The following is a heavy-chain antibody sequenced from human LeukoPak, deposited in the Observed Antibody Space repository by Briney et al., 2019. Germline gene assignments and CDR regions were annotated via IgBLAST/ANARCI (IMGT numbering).Heavy chain of an antibody. J-gene: IGHJ3*02. D-gene: IGHD1-26*01. V-gene: IGHV4-39*01. CDR3: ARHSGSGTFHDAFDM. CDR2: IYYNGIT. CDR1: GGSIITSSYY. Sequence: SETLSLTCTVSGGSIITSSYYWGWIRQPPGKGLEWIASIYYNGITHYNPSLKRRVTISVDTPKNQFSLKLRSVNAADTAVYYCARHSGSGTFHDAFDMWGRGTMVTVSS.